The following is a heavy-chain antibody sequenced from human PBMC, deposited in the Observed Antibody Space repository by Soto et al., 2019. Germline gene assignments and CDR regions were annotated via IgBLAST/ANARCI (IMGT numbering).Heavy chain of an antibody. D-gene: IGHD3-16*01. CDR2: IYYTGTT. CDR3: VRASILRCVDRSWPAWFDP. J-gene: IGHJ5*02. CDR1: GGSITNANYY. Sequence: TLSLTCTDSGGSITNANYYWSWIRHHPGKGLEWIGYIYYTGTTYYSPSLESRVAISVDTPQNQFSLKLGAVTAADTAVYFGVRASILRCVDRSWPAWFDPWGQGTLVTVSS. V-gene: IGHV4-31*03.